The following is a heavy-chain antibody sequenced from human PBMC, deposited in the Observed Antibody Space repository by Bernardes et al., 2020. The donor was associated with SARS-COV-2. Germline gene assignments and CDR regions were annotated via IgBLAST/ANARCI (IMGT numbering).Heavy chain of an antibody. Sequence: GGSLRLSCAASGFTFSSYAMSWVRQAPGKGLEWVSVISGSGGRTYYADSVKGRFTISRDNSKNTLYLQMISLRVEDTALYYCVKDRGISIVGVATPNYYGLDVWGQGTPVTVSS. D-gene: IGHD3-3*01. CDR3: VKDRGISIVGVATPNYYGLDV. CDR2: ISGSGGRT. J-gene: IGHJ6*02. CDR1: GFTFSSYA. V-gene: IGHV3-23*01.